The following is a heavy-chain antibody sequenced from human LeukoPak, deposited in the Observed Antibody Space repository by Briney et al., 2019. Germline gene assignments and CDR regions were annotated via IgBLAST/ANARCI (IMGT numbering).Heavy chain of an antibody. CDR2: IDPSDSYA. Sequence: GESLKISCKGSGYSLTNYWISWVRQVPGKGLEWMGKIDPSDSYANYSPSFQGHVTISADKSITTAYLQWGSLKASDTAMYYCARDYYDSSGSDAFDIWGQGTMVTVYS. D-gene: IGHD3-22*01. J-gene: IGHJ3*02. V-gene: IGHV5-10-1*01. CDR1: GYSLTNYW. CDR3: ARDYYDSSGSDAFDI.